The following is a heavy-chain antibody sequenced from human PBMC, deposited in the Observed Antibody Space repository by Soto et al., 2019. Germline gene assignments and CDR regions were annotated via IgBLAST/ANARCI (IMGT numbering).Heavy chain of an antibody. CDR2: VFPGDSDT. CDR1: GYNLTKYW. J-gene: IGHJ4*02. V-gene: IGHV5-51*01. Sequence: EDLKISCTVTGYNLTKYWVASVCQMPVKVLEWMGIVFPGDSDTRYNPSFQGQVTFSADQSTGTAFFHWTSLKAPDTATYYCARGRSNYGRGTSYYDYWGQRTLDAASS. CDR3: ARGRSNYGRGTSYYDY. D-gene: IGHD3-10*01.